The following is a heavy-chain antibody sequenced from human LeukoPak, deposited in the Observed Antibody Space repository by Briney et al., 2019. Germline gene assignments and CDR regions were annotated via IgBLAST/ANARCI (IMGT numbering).Heavy chain of an antibody. CDR3: ARPGRGYYYYYMDV. CDR2: IYHSGST. J-gene: IGHJ6*03. CDR1: GYSISSGYY. D-gene: IGHD3-10*01. Sequence: SETLSLTCAVSGYSISSGYYGGWIRQPPGEGVEWIGSIYHSGSTYYNPSLKSRFTISIDKSKNQFSLKLSSVTATDTAVYYCARPGRGYYYYYMDVWGKGTTVTVSS. V-gene: IGHV4-38-2*01.